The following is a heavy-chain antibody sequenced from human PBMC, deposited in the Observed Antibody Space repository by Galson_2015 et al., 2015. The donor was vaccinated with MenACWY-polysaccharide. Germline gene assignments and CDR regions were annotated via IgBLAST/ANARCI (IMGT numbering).Heavy chain of an antibody. CDR1: GFTFSSYA. D-gene: IGHD1-26*01. V-gene: IGHV3-23*01. J-gene: IGHJ6*02. CDR2: ISGGGGGT. CDR3: AKCWYSVYYDMDV. Sequence: SLRLSCAASGFTFSSYAMNWVRQAPGKGLEWVSGISGGGGGTNYADSVKGRFTISRDNSKNTLYLKMNSLRAEDTAVYYCAKCWYSVYYDMDVWGQGTTVTVSS.